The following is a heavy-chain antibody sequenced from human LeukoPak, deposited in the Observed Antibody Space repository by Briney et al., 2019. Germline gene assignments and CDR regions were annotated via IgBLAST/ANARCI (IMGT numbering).Heavy chain of an antibody. V-gene: IGHV3-7*01. Sequence: GGSLRLSCAASGFTFSSYWMSWVRQAPGEGLEWVANIKQDGSEKYYVDSVKGRFTISRDNAKNSLYLQMNSLRAEDTAVYYCAAYCGGDCYWIPFDYWGQGTLVTVSS. CDR3: AAYCGGDCYWIPFDY. D-gene: IGHD2-21*02. J-gene: IGHJ4*02. CDR2: IKQDGSEK. CDR1: GFTFSSYW.